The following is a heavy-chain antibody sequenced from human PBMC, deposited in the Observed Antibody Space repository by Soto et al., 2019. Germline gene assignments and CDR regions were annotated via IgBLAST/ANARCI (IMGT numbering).Heavy chain of an antibody. J-gene: IGHJ4*02. CDR2: ISGGGDTT. CDR1: GFTFNNYA. D-gene: IGHD3-10*01. V-gene: IGHV3-23*01. CDR3: AKGRGGSGSLTPRVDF. Sequence: EVQLLESGGGLVQPGGSLRLSCAASGFTFNNYAMTWVRQAPGKGLEWVSAISGGGDTTSYADSVKGRFTVSRDGSKGTMYLQVSSLRAEDTALYYCAKGRGGSGSLTPRVDFWGQGTLVTVSS.